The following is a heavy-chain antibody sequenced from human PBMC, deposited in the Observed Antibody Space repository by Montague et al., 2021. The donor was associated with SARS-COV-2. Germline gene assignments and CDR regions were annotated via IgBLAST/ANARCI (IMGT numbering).Heavy chain of an antibody. CDR1: GCSINSYW. J-gene: IGHJ4*02. V-gene: IGHV3-74*03. D-gene: IGHD3-9*01. Sequence: SLRLSCAPSGCSINSYWIHWVRQAPGMGLAWVSRISPDGTMTMYADSVKGRFTISRDNAKDTVYLQVTSLRAEDTAMYYCTRDFDWGSGCWGQGTLVTVSS. CDR2: ISPDGTMT. CDR3: TRDFDWGSGC.